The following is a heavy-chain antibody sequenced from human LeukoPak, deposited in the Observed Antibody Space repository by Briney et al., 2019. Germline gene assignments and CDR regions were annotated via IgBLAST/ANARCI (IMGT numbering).Heavy chain of an antibody. CDR3: ARSRYNWNDLYFDY. Sequence: GESLKISCKGSGYSFTSYWIAWVRQMPGKGLEWMGIVYPGDSDTRYSPSFQGQVTISADKSISTAYLQWSSLRASDTAMYYCARSRYNWNDLYFDYWGQGTLVTVSS. CDR1: GYSFTSYW. J-gene: IGHJ4*02. V-gene: IGHV5-51*01. CDR2: VYPGDSDT. D-gene: IGHD1-1*01.